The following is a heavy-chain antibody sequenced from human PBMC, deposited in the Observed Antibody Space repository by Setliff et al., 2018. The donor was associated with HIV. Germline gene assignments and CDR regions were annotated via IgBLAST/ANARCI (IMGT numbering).Heavy chain of an antibody. J-gene: IGHJ5*01. V-gene: IGHV4-4*07. CDR3: ARRVGIASVEPAAIRGFDS. D-gene: IGHD2-2*01. Sequence: SETLSLTCTVSGGSISSYYWSWIRQPAGKRLEWIGRIFSSGSTSYNSSLKSRVTISVDTSKNQFSLKLSSVTAADTAVYYCARRVGIASVEPAAIRGFDSWGQGTLVTVSS. CDR2: IFSSGST. CDR1: GGSISSYY.